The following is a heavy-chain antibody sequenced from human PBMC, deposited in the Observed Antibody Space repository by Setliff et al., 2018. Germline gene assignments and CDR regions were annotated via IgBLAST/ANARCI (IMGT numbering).Heavy chain of an antibody. V-gene: IGHV4-39*01. J-gene: IGHJ4*02. D-gene: IGHD5-12*01. Sequence: PSETLSLTCTVSGGSIKDEDHYWGWIRQPPGKGLEWIGTIYYSGATYHNPSLKSRLAISVDTSKNQFSLKLNSVTAADTAVYYCARLGYRGDLDYWGQGTLVTVSS. CDR3: ARLGYRGDLDY. CDR1: GGSIKDEDHY. CDR2: IYYSGAT.